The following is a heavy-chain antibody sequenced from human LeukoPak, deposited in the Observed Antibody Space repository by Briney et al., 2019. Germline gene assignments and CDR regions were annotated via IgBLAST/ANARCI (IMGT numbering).Heavy chain of an antibody. D-gene: IGHD6-13*01. V-gene: IGHV1-46*01. CDR3: ARDRTSIAAAVGDAFDI. Sequence: ASVKVSFKASGYIFTSYYMNWVRQAPGQGLEWMGIINPSGGSTNYAQKFQGRVTMTRDTSTSTVYMELSSLRSEDTAVYYCARDRTSIAAAVGDAFDIWGQGTMVTVSS. CDR1: GYIFTSYY. CDR2: INPSGGST. J-gene: IGHJ3*02.